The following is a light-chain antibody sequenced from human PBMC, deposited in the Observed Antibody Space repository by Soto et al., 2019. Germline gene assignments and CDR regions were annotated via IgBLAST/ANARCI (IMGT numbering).Light chain of an antibody. CDR3: SSYTTRNSWV. CDR2: EVT. CDR1: SSDVGGYNR. J-gene: IGLJ3*02. Sequence: QSVLTQPASVTGSPGQSITISCTGTSSDVGGYNRVSWYQQYPGKAPKLMISEVTNRPSGVSYRFSASKSGNTASLTISGLQPDDEADYYCSSYTTRNSWVFGGGTKVTVL. V-gene: IGLV2-14*01.